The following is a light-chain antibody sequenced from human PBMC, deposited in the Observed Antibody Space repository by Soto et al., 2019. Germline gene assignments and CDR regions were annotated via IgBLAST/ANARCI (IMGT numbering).Light chain of an antibody. CDR2: AAS. CDR3: QQYNNWPPIT. V-gene: IGKV1-17*01. Sequence: DIQMTQAPSSLSGSVGDRVTITCRSSQGIRNDLGWYQQKPGKAPKRLIYAASSLQSGVPSRFSGSGSGTEFTLTISSLQPEDFATYYCQQYNNWPPITFGQGTRLEIK. J-gene: IGKJ5*01. CDR1: QGIRND.